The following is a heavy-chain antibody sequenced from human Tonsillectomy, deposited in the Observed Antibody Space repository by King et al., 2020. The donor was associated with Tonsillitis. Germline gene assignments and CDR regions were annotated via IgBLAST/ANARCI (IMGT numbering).Heavy chain of an antibody. J-gene: IGHJ6*02. CDR1: GGSISSGGNY. D-gene: IGHD4-17*01. V-gene: IGHV4-31*03. CDR3: ARADVRSRLRLPHYGMDV. CDR2: IYYSGST. Sequence: VQLQESGPGLVKPSQTLSLTCTVSGGSISSGGNYWSWIRQHPGKGLEWIGYIYYSGSTYYNPSLKSRVTISVDTSKNQFSLKLNSVTAADTAVYYCARADVRSRLRLPHYGMDVWGQGTTVTVSS.